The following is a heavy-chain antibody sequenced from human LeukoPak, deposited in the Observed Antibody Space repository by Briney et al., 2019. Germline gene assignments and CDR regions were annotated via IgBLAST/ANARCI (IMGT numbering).Heavy chain of an antibody. D-gene: IGHD3-22*01. J-gene: IGHJ4*02. V-gene: IGHV1-69*05. CDR1: GGTFSSYA. Sequence: SVKVSCKASGGTFSSYAISWVRQAPGQGLEWMGGIIPIFGTANYAQKFQGRVTITTDESTSTAYMELNSLRAEDTALYYCAKDIGGYYDSSGYFDYWGQGTLVTVSS. CDR2: IIPIFGTA. CDR3: AKDIGGYYDSSGYFDY.